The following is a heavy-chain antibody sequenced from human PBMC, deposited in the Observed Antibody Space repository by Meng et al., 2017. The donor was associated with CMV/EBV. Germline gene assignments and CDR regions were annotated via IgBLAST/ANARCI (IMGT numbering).Heavy chain of an antibody. Sequence: KVSCKGSGYSFTSYWIGWVRQMPGKGLEWMGIIYPGDSGTRYSPSFQGQVTISADKSISTAYLQWSSLKASDTAMYYCARAHCSSTSCYGGFDPWGQGTLVTVSS. D-gene: IGHD2-2*01. CDR1: GYSFTSYW. CDR3: ARAHCSSTSCYGGFDP. J-gene: IGHJ5*02. CDR2: IYPGDSGT. V-gene: IGHV5-51*01.